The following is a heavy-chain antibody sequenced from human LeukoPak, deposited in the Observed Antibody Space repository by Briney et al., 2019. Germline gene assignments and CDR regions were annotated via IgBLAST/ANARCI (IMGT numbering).Heavy chain of an antibody. CDR3: AREGYCSGGSCLFYYYYYGMDV. J-gene: IGHJ6*02. V-gene: IGHV1-69*13. Sequence: SVKVSCKASGGTFSSYAISWVRQAPGQGLEWMGGIIPIFGSANYAQKFQGRVTITADESTSTAYMELSSLRSEDTAVYYCAREGYCSGGSCLFYYYYYGMDVWGQGTTVTVSS. CDR2: IIPIFGSA. D-gene: IGHD2-15*01. CDR1: GGTFSSYA.